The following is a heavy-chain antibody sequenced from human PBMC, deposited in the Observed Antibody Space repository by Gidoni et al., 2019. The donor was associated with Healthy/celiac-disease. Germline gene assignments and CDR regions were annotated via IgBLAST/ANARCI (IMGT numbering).Heavy chain of an antibody. CDR3: ARGPRGATFLDY. J-gene: IGHJ4*02. CDR2: INHSGST. V-gene: IGHV4-34*01. Sequence: QVQLQQWGAGLLKPSETLSLTCAVYGGSFSGYYWSWIRQPPGKGLEWIGEINHSGSTNYNPSLKSRVTISVDTSKNQFSLKLSSVTAADTAVYYCARGPRGATFLDYWGQGTLVTVSS. D-gene: IGHD1-26*01. CDR1: GGSFSGYY.